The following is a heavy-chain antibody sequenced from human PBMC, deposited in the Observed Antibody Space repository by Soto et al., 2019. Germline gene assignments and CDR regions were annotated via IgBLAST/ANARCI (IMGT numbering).Heavy chain of an antibody. D-gene: IGHD3-10*01. V-gene: IGHV5-51*01. Sequence: GESLKISCKGSGYSFTSYWIGWVRQMPGKGLEWMGIIYPGDSDTRYSPSFQGQVTISADKSISTAYLQWSSLKASDTAMYYCARHSYGSGSYSSRIFDYWGQGTLVTV. J-gene: IGHJ4*02. CDR1: GYSFTSYW. CDR3: ARHSYGSGSYSSRIFDY. CDR2: IYPGDSDT.